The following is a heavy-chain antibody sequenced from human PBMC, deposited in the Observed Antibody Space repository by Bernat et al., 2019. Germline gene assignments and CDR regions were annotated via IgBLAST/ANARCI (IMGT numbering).Heavy chain of an antibody. CDR1: KFTFSSYG. CDR2: IWHDGSNE. Sequence: QVQLVESGGGVVQTERSQRLSCEASKFTFSSYGMHWVRQAPGKGLEWVAVIWHDGSNENYADSVKGRFTISRDNSKNTLDLQMNNLRAEDTAVYYCARVSLYGAPASAMDVWGQGTTVTVSS. D-gene: IGHD4-17*01. V-gene: IGHV3-33*01. CDR3: ARVSLYGAPASAMDV. J-gene: IGHJ6*02.